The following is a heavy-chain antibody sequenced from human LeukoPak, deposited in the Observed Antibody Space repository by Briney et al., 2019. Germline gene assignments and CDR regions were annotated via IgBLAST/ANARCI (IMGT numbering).Heavy chain of an antibody. V-gene: IGHV3-48*04. Sequence: GGSLRLSCAASGFTFSSYSMNWVRQAPGKGLEWVSYISSSSSTIYYADSVKGRFTISRDNAKNSLYLQMNSLRAEDTAVYYCARDRVTYYYDSSGHSWFDPWGQGTLVTVSS. J-gene: IGHJ5*02. CDR3: ARDRVTYYYDSSGHSWFDP. D-gene: IGHD3-22*01. CDR2: ISSSSSTI. CDR1: GFTFSSYS.